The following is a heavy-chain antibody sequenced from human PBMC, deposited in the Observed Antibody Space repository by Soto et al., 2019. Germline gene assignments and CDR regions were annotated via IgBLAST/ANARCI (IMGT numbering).Heavy chain of an antibody. CDR1: GGTISSYA. V-gene: IGHV1-69*01. CDR2: IIPALGTE. Sequence: QLQVVQSGPEVRKPGSSVKVSCKASGGTISSYAISWVRQAPGQGLEWLGGIIPALGTENYAQKFQGRVTITADESTNTAYMELSSLKSEDTAIYFCARGTGTFSGTSAAAKFDYWGQGTLVNVSP. CDR3: ARGTGTFSGTSAAAKFDY. D-gene: IGHD2-2*01. J-gene: IGHJ4*02.